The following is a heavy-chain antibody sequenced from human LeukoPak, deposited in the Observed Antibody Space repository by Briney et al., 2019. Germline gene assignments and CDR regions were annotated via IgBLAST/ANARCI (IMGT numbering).Heavy chain of an antibody. D-gene: IGHD3-10*01. CDR3: AKEGTPQVSTWYDL. V-gene: IGHV3-30*18. Sequence: GGSLRLSCAASGVTLSTYGMHWVRQAPGKGLEWVAVISYEGGTQHYADSVKGRFIISRDNPRNTLYLQMNILRTEDTAVYYCAKEGTPQVSTWYDLWGQGTQVIVSS. CDR1: GVTLSTYG. CDR2: ISYEGGTQ. J-gene: IGHJ5*02.